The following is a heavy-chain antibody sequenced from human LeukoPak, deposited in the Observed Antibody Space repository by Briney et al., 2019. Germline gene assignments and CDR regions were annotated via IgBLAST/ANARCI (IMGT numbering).Heavy chain of an antibody. D-gene: IGHD1-26*01. CDR3: ARGRQVGATGFDY. CDR1: GGSISSYY. Sequence: PSETLSLTCTVSGGSISSYYWSWIRQPPGKGLEWIGYIYYSGSTNYNPSLKSRVTISVDTSKNQFSLKLSSVTAADTAVYYCARGRQVGATGFDYWSQGTLVTVSS. J-gene: IGHJ4*02. CDR2: IYYSGST. V-gene: IGHV4-59*01.